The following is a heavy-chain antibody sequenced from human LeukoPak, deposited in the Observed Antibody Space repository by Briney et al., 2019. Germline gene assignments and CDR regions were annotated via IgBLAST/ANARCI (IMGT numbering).Heavy chain of an antibody. D-gene: IGHD2-2*03. Sequence: GGSLRLSCAASGFTFVNYGIGWARQAPGKGLEWVSGISGSGGRTYYADSVKGRFTISRDNSKNTLFLQLNSLGVEDTATYYCAIPTCSGSGYCSTSDPFHTWGQGTMVTVSS. CDR1: GFTFVNYG. CDR3: AIPTCSGSGYCSTSDPFHT. V-gene: IGHV3-23*01. J-gene: IGHJ3*02. CDR2: ISGSGGRT.